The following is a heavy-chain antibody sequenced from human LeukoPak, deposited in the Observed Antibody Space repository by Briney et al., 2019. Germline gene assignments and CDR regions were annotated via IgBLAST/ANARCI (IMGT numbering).Heavy chain of an antibody. Sequence: SETLSLTRTVSGVSISSSTYYWGWIRQPPGKGLEWIGSIYYSGSTYYNPSLKSRVTISVDTSKNQFSLKLSSVTAADTAVYYCARPGARDYISRWYGSMVAEDAFDIWGQGTMVTVSS. D-gene: IGHD6-19*01. J-gene: IGHJ3*02. CDR1: GVSISSSTYY. V-gene: IGHV4-39*01. CDR3: ARPGARDYISRWYGSMVAEDAFDI. CDR2: IYYSGST.